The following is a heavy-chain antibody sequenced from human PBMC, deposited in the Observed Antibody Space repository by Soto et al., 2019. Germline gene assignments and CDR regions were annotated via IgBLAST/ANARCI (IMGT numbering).Heavy chain of an antibody. CDR3: ARDQAAGEGSGYYYARIFDY. J-gene: IGHJ4*02. CDR2: IYYSGST. CDR1: GGSISSGGYY. D-gene: IGHD3-22*01. Sequence: SETLSLTCTVSGGSISSGGYYWSWIRQHPGKGLEWIGYIYYSGSTYYNPSLKSRVTISVDTSKNQLSLKLSSVTAADTAVYYCARDQAAGEGSGYYYARIFDYWGQGTLVTVSS. V-gene: IGHV4-31*03.